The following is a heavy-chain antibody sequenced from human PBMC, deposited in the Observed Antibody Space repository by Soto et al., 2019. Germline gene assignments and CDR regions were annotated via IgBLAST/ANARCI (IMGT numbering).Heavy chain of an antibody. CDR2: ISAYNGNT. CDR3: ARGGSYLDTLSENWFDP. Sequence: ASVKVSCKASGYTFTSYGISWVRQAPGQGLEWMGWISAYNGNTNYAQKLQGRVTMTTDTSTSTAYMELRSLRSDDTAVYYCARGGSYLDTLSENWFDPWGQGTLVTVSS. CDR1: GYTFTSYG. J-gene: IGHJ5*02. V-gene: IGHV1-18*04. D-gene: IGHD1-26*01.